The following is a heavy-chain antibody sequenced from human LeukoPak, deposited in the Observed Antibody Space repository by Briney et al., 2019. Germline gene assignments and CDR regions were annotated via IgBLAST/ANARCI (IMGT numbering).Heavy chain of an antibody. CDR3: AKDQGQEIDYGDYYGMDV. J-gene: IGHJ6*02. CDR1: GFTFSSYW. D-gene: IGHD4-17*01. V-gene: IGHV3-30*18. Sequence: PGGSLRLSCAASGFTFSSYWMSWVRQAPGKGLEWVAVISYDGSNKYYADSVKGRFTISRDNSKNTLYLQMNSLRAEDTAVYYCAKDQGQEIDYGDYYGMDVWGQGTTVTVSS. CDR2: ISYDGSNK.